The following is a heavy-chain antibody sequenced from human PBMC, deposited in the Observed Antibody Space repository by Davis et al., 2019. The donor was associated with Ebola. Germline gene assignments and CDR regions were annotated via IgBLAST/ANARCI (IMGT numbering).Heavy chain of an antibody. Sequence: GESLKISCAASGFTFSSYWMSWVRQAPGKGLEWMGRIDPSDSYTNYSPSFQGHVTISADKSISTAYLQWSSLKASDTAMYYCATSLYYYDSSGYYPDYWGQGTLVTVSS. CDR2: IDPSDSYT. CDR3: ATSLYYYDSSGYYPDY. CDR1: GFTFSSYW. D-gene: IGHD3-22*01. V-gene: IGHV5-10-1*01. J-gene: IGHJ4*02.